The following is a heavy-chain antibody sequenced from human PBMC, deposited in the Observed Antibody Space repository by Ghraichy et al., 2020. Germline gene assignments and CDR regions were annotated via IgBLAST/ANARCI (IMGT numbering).Heavy chain of an antibody. Sequence: GRSLRLSCAASGFTFSSYAMSWVRQAPGKGLEWVSGISDSGGRTSYADALKGRFTISRDNTKSTLYLQMNSLRGEDTAVYYCAKARDGSSWYLFDPWGQGTLVTVSS. D-gene: IGHD6-13*01. CDR1: GFTFSSYA. CDR2: ISDSGGRT. CDR3: AKARDGSSWYLFDP. J-gene: IGHJ5*02. V-gene: IGHV3-23*01.